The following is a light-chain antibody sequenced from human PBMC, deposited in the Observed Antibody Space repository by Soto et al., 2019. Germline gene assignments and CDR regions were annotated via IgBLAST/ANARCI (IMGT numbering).Light chain of an antibody. J-gene: IGLJ1*01. CDR2: DDN. Sequence: QSVLTQPPSVSAAPGQKVTISRSGSSSNNGGNSVSWYQQLPGTAHKLLIYDDNKRPSGIPDRFSGSRSGTSATLGITGFQTGDEADYYCGSWDSSLSAYVFGTGTKVTVL. CDR3: GSWDSSLSAYV. V-gene: IGLV1-51*01. CDR1: SSNNGGNS.